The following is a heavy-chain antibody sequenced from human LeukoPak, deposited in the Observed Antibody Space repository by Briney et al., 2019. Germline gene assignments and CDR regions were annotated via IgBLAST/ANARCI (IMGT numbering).Heavy chain of an antibody. Sequence: GGSLRLSCAASGYTFSSYWMHWVRQAPGKGLVWVSRIDTDGSITSYADSVKGRFTISRDNAKNTLYLRMNSLRAEDTAVYYCTIGLTGIRDLWGERTLVTVSS. CDR1: GYTFSSYW. J-gene: IGHJ4*02. D-gene: IGHD1-20*01. V-gene: IGHV3-74*01. CDR3: TIGLTGIRDL. CDR2: IDTDGSIT.